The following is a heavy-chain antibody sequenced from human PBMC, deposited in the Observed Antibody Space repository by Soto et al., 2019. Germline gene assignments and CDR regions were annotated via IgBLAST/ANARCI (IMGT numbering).Heavy chain of an antibody. CDR3: ARHKLLGSAYYFDY. V-gene: IGHV4-61*08. CDR2: IYNSGST. D-gene: IGHD3-3*02. Sequence: SETLSLTCTVSGGSISSGGCYWSWIRQQPGKGLEWIGYIYNSGSTNYNPSLKSRVTISVDTSNKSQFSLKLDSVTAADTAVYYCARHKLLGSAYYFDYWGQGTLVTVSS. CDR1: GGSISSGGCY. J-gene: IGHJ4*02.